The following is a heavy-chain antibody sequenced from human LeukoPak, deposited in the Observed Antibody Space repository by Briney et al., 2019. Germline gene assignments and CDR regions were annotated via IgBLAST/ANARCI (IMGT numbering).Heavy chain of an antibody. Sequence: PSETLSLTCTVSGGSISSSSYYWGWIRQPPGKGLEWIGSIYYSGSTYYNPSLKSRVTISVDTSKNQFSLKLSSVTAADTAVYYCARWAVAGSGREGTNAFDIWGQGTMVTVSS. V-gene: IGHV4-39*01. CDR1: GGSISSSSYY. CDR2: IYYSGST. CDR3: ARWAVAGSGREGTNAFDI. J-gene: IGHJ3*02. D-gene: IGHD6-19*01.